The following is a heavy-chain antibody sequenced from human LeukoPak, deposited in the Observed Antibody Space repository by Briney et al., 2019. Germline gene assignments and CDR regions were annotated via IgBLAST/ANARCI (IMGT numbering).Heavy chain of an antibody. D-gene: IGHD3-22*01. CDR2: ISYDGSNK. J-gene: IGHJ4*02. V-gene: IGHV3-30*03. Sequence: PGGSLRLSCAASGFTFSYYGMHWVRQAPGKGLEWVAVISYDGSNKYYADSVKGRFTISRDNSKNTLYLQMNSLRAEDMAVYYCARVPSYYYDSSGSFDYWGQGTLVTVSS. CDR1: GFTFSYYG. CDR3: ARVPSYYYDSSGSFDY.